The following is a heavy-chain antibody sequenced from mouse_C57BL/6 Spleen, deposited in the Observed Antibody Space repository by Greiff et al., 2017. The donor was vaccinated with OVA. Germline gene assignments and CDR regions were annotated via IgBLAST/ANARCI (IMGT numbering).Heavy chain of an antibody. V-gene: IGHV5-16*01. Sequence: EVNVVESEGGLVQPGSSMKLSCTASGFTFSDYYMAWVRQVPEKGLEWVANINYDGSSTYYLDSLKSRFIISRDNAKNILYLQMSSLKSEDTATYYCAREGSSYVHWYFDVWGTGTTVTVSS. CDR3: AREGSSYVHWYFDV. D-gene: IGHD1-1*01. J-gene: IGHJ1*03. CDR2: INYDGSST. CDR1: GFTFSDYY.